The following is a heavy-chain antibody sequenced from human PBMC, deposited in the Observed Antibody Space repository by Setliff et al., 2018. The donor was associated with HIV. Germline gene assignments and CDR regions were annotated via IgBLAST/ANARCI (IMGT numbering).Heavy chain of an antibody. J-gene: IGHJ4*02. CDR2: IYPGDSDT. V-gene: IGHV5-51*01. CDR1: GYTFNTYW. CDR3: ARQGSFGVVVYDY. D-gene: IGHD3-3*01. Sequence: PGESLKISCKGSGYTFNTYWIGWVRQMPGKGLEWMGIIYPGDSDTTYSPSFQGHVTISADKSISTAYLQWSSLKASDTAMYYCARQGSFGVVVYDYWGQGTLVTVSS.